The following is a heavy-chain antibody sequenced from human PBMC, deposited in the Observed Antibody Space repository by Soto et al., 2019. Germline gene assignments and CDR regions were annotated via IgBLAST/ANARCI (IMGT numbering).Heavy chain of an antibody. V-gene: IGHV3-15*07. CDR3: TTDYYSSMVVVRFDY. Sequence: PGGSLRLSCAGSGFPFSNAWINWVRHVPGKGLEWVGRKSRALGGTTDFAAPVRGRFAITRDDSRNVAYMQMNSLHTEDTAVYYCTTDYYSSMVVVRFDYWGHGSLVTVSS. J-gene: IGHJ4*01. CDR1: GFPFSNAW. D-gene: IGHD3-10*01. CDR2: KSRALGGTT.